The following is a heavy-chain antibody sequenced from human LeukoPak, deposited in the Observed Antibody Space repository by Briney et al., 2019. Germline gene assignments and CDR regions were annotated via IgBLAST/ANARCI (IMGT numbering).Heavy chain of an antibody. J-gene: IGHJ4*02. V-gene: IGHV1-18*01. CDR2: ISGYNGNT. CDR3: AKPWGFGELLFDY. Sequence: ASVKVSCKASSYTFTRYGISWVRQAPGQGLEWMGWISGYNGNTNYAQKFQGRVSMTADTSTSTAYMELRSLRSEDTAVYYCAKPWGFGELLFDYWGQGTLVTVSS. D-gene: IGHD3-10*01. CDR1: SYTFTRYG.